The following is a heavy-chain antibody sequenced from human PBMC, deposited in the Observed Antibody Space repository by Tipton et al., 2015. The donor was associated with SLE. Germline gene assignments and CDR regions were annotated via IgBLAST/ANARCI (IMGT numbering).Heavy chain of an antibody. CDR1: GYTFASYG. Sequence: QLVQSGGEVRKPGASVKVSCKASGYTFASYGINWVRQAPGQGLEWMGWISGYDGNTKYAQKFQGKITMTTDTSTTTAYMELRSLRSEDTAVYYCAKDLAQGPEAFDIWGQGTMVTVSS. J-gene: IGHJ3*02. D-gene: IGHD5-12*01. V-gene: IGHV1-18*01. CDR2: ISGYDGNT. CDR3: AKDLAQGPEAFDI.